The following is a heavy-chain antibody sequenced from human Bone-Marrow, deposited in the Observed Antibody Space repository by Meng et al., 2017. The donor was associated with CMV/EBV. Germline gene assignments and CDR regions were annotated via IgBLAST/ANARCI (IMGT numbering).Heavy chain of an antibody. CDR3: AREDIVVVPAAPDY. CDR2: ISAYNGNT. Sequence: ATVKVSCKASSYTFTSYGISWVRQAPGQGLEWMGWISAYNGNTNYAQKLQGRVTMTTDTSTSTAYMELRSLRSDDTAVYYCAREDIVVVPAAPDYWGQGTLVTVSS. D-gene: IGHD2-2*01. CDR1: SYTFTSYG. J-gene: IGHJ4*02. V-gene: IGHV1-18*01.